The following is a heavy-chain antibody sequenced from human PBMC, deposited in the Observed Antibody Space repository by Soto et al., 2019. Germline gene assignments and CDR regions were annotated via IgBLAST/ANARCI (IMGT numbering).Heavy chain of an antibody. V-gene: IGHV4-31*03. Sequence: QVQLQESGPGLVKPSQTLSLTCTVSGGSISSGGHYWSWIRQHPGKGLEWIGYIYYSGSTYYNPSLKSRVTISVDTSKNQFSLKLSSVTAADTAVYYCARTHPPYYYDSSGYYYFDYWGQGTLVTVSS. D-gene: IGHD3-22*01. J-gene: IGHJ4*02. CDR1: GGSISSGGHY. CDR2: IYYSGST. CDR3: ARTHPPYYYDSSGYYYFDY.